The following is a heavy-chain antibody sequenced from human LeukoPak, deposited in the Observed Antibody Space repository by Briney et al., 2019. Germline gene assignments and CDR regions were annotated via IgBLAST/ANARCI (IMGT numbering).Heavy chain of an antibody. CDR1: GFTFSHFW. Sequence: GGALRLSCLASGFTFSHFWMSWVRQAPGKGLEWVANIKPDDTEKYYGNSVKGRFTILRDNAKNSVYLQMNSLRAEDTAVYYCVTHEVTVITRSTFDNWGQGTLVTVSS. V-gene: IGHV3-7*01. CDR3: VTHEVTVITRSTFDN. J-gene: IGHJ4*02. D-gene: IGHD4-23*01. CDR2: IKPDDTEK.